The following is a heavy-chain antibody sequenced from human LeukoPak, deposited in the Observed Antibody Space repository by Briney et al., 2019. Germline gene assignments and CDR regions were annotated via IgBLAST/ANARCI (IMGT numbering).Heavy chain of an antibody. Sequence: SETLSLTCTVSGGSISSYYWSWIRQPPGKGLEWIGEINHSGSTNYNPSLKSRVTISVDTSKSQFSLKLNSMAAADTAVYYCARGAQAYYDKAPVDYWGQGTLVTVSS. V-gene: IGHV4-34*01. CDR1: GGSISSYY. D-gene: IGHD3-22*01. J-gene: IGHJ4*02. CDR2: INHSGST. CDR3: ARGAQAYYDKAPVDY.